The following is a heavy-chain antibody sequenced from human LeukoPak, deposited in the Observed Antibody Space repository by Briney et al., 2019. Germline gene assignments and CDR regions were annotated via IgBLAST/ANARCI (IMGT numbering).Heavy chain of an antibody. D-gene: IGHD6-13*01. CDR1: GGTFSSYT. CDR2: IIPILGIA. Sequence: ASVKVSCKASGGTFSSYTISWVRQAPGQGLEWMGRIIPILGIANYAQKFQGRVTITADKSTSTAYMELSSLRSEDTAVYYCARQDSSSWSDWFDPWGQGTLVTVSS. J-gene: IGHJ5*02. CDR3: ARQDSSSWSDWFDP. V-gene: IGHV1-69*02.